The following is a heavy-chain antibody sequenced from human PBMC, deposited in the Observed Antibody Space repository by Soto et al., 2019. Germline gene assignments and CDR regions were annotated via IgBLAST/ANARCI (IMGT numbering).Heavy chain of an antibody. CDR1: GFTFSSYS. CDR3: ARGLVALHDY. J-gene: IGHJ4*02. Sequence: GGSLRLSCAASGFTFSSYSMNWVRQAPGKGLEWVSYISSSSRYIYYADSVKGRFTISRDNAKNSLYLQMNSLRAEDTAVYYCARGLVALHDYWGQGTIVTVSS. CDR2: ISSSSRYI. V-gene: IGHV3-21*01. D-gene: IGHD2-15*01.